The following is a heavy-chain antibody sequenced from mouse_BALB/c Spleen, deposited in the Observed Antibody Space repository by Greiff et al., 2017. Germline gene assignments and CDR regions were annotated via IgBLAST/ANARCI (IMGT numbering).Heavy chain of an antibody. V-gene: IGHV5-9-4*01. D-gene: IGHD1-1*01. CDR2: ISSGGSYT. Sequence: EVKLVESGGGLVKPGGSLKLSCAASGFTFSSYAMSWVRQSPEKRLEWVAEISSGGSYTYYPDTVTGRFTISRDNAKNTLYLEMSSLRSEDTAMYYCARADYGSSFYAMDYWGQGTSVTVSS. CDR1: GFTFSSYA. CDR3: ARADYGSSFYAMDY. J-gene: IGHJ4*01.